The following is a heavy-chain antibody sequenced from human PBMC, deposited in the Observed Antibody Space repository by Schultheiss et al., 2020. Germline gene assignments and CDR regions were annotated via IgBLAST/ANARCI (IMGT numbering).Heavy chain of an antibody. CDR3: TREGITIFGVVIRDYYYGMDV. J-gene: IGHJ6*02. CDR2: IKSKTDGGTT. CDR1: GFTFSSYG. V-gene: IGHV3-49*04. D-gene: IGHD3-3*01. Sequence: GGSLRLSCAASGFTFSSYGMHWVRQAPGKGLEWVGRIKSKTDGGTTEYAASVKGRFTISRDDSKSIAYLQMNSLKTEDTAVYYCTREGITIFGVVIRDYYYGMDVWGQGTTVTVSS.